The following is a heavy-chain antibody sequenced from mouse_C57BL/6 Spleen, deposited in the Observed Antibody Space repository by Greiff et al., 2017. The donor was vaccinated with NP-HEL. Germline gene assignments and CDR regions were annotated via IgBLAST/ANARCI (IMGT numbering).Heavy chain of an antibody. CDR3: AKLTGPHYYAMDY. CDR1: GFTFSDYG. D-gene: IGHD4-1*01. J-gene: IGHJ4*01. V-gene: IGHV5-17*01. Sequence: EVQGVESGGGLVKPGGSLKLSCAASGFTFSDYGMHWVRQAPEKGLEWVAYISSCSSTIYYADTVKGRFPISSDNAKNTLSLQMTSLRSEDTAMYYCAKLTGPHYYAMDYWGQGTSVTVSS. CDR2: ISSCSSTI.